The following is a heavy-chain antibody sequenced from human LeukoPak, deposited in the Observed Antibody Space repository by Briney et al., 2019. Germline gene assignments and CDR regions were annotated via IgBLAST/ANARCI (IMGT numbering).Heavy chain of an antibody. V-gene: IGHV4-38-2*02. J-gene: IGHJ4*02. Sequence: SETLSLTCTVSGYSISSGYYWGWIRQPPGKGLEWIGSIYHSGSTNYNPSLKSRVTISVDTSKNQFSLKLRSVTAADTAVYYCARENGYKYDYWGQGTLVTVSP. CDR2: IYHSGST. CDR3: ARENGYKYDY. CDR1: GYSISSGYY. D-gene: IGHD5-24*01.